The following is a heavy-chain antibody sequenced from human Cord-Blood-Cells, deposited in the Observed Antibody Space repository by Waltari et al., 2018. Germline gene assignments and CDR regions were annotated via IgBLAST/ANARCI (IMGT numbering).Heavy chain of an antibody. J-gene: IGHJ4*02. Sequence: QLQLQESGPGLVKPSETLSLTCTVSGGSISSSSYYWGWLRQPPGKGLEWIGSIYYSGSTYYNPSLKRRVTISVDTSKNQFSLKLSSVTAADTAVYYCASPGADYYDSSGYLYYFDYWGQGTLVTVSS. CDR2: IYYSGST. CDR1: GGSISSSSYY. CDR3: ASPGADYYDSSGYLYYFDY. D-gene: IGHD3-22*01. V-gene: IGHV4-39*01.